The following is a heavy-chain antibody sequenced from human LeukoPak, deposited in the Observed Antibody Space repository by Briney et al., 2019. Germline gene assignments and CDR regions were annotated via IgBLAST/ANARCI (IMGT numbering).Heavy chain of an antibody. CDR1: GFTFSGSA. CDR2: IRSKANSYAT. V-gene: IGHV3-73*01. Sequence: PGGSLRLSCAASGFTFSGSAMHWVRQASGKGLEWVGRIRSKANSYATAYAASVKGRFTISRDDSKNTAYLQMNSLKTEDTAVYYCTRLVNVVVPAATGHYYMDVWGKGTTVTVSS. D-gene: IGHD2-2*03. CDR3: TRLVNVVVPAATGHYYMDV. J-gene: IGHJ6*03.